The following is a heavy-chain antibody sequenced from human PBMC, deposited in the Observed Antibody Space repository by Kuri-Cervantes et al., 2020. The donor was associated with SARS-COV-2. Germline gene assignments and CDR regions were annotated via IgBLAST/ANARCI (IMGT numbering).Heavy chain of an antibody. Sequence: GESLKISCTASGFTFSSYAMHWVRQAPGKGLEWVSVIYSGGSTYYAASVKGRFTISRDNSKNTLYLQMNSLRAEDTAVYYCARGGGSGSYPSDYWGQGTLVTVSS. J-gene: IGHJ4*02. CDR3: ARGGGSGSYPSDY. CDR2: IYSGGST. V-gene: IGHV3-53*01. D-gene: IGHD3-10*01. CDR1: GFTFSSYA.